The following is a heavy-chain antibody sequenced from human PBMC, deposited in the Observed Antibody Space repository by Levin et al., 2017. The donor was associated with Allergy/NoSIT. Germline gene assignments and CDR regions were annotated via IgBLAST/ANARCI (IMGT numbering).Heavy chain of an antibody. V-gene: IGHV2-5*02. CDR3: VKMPDF. CDR1: GFSLTTDGMG. J-gene: IGHJ4*02. Sequence: SGPTLVKPPQTLTLTCTFSGFSLTTDGMGVGWIRQPPGKALEWLALIYWDDDKRYSPSLKSRLSITKDTSKNQVVLTMTNMDPVDTATYYCVKMPDFWGQGTLVTVSS. CDR2: IYWDDDK. D-gene: IGHD2-2*01.